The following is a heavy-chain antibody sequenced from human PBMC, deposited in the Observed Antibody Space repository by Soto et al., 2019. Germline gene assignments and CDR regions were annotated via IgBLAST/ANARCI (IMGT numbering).Heavy chain of an antibody. V-gene: IGHV1-69*02. J-gene: IGHJ4*02. CDR2: IIPILGIA. D-gene: IGHD5-12*01. CDR3: ARAEMATTFDY. Sequence: QVQLVQSGAEVKKPGSSVKVSCKASGGTFSSYTISWVRQAPGQGLEWMGRIIPILGIANYAQKFHGRVTITADKSTSTAYMELSSLRSEDTAVYYCARAEMATTFDYWGQGTLVTVSS. CDR1: GGTFSSYT.